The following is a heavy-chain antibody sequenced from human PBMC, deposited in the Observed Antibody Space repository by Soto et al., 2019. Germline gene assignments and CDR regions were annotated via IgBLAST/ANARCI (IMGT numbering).Heavy chain of an antibody. V-gene: IGHV3-23*01. CDR1: GFTFSSYA. Sequence: GGSLRLSCAASGFTFSSYAMHWVRQAPGKGLEWVATISGTGGSTYYADSVKGRFTISRDNSKNTLYCLRVEDTAVYYCAKDRLGGNFDYCGQGSQVTGSS. CDR3: AKDRLGGNFDY. J-gene: IGHJ4*02. CDR2: ISGTGGST.